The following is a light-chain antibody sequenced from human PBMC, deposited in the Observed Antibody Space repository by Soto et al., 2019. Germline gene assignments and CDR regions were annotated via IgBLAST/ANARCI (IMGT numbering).Light chain of an antibody. V-gene: IGKV1-39*01. J-gene: IGKJ2*01. Sequence: DIQMAQSPSSLSASVGDRVSITCRASQSISTYLNWYQQKPGKAPKLLILGASSLHSGVPSRFSGSGSGTDFTLTISSLQPEDFATYSCQQSYGTPYTFGQGTTLEIK. CDR2: GAS. CDR3: QQSYGTPYT. CDR1: QSISTY.